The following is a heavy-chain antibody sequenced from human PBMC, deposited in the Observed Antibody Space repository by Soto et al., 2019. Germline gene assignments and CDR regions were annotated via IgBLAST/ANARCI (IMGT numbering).Heavy chain of an antibody. J-gene: IGHJ4*02. CDR1: GFTFSSYA. D-gene: IGHD6-6*01. CDR3: AESRQLVWYFDY. V-gene: IGHV3-23*01. CDR2: ISGSGGST. Sequence: GGSLRLSCAASGFTFSSYAMSWVRQAPGKGLEWVSAISGSGGSTYYADSVKGRFTISRDNSKNTLYLQMNSLRAEDTAVYYCAESRQLVWYFDYWGQGTLVTVSS.